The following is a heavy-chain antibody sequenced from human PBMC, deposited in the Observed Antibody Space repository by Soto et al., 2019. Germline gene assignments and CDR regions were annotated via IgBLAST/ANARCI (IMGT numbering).Heavy chain of an antibody. CDR3: ATARSCADGSSYTVSGFLET. D-gene: IGHD3-22*01. J-gene: IGHJ5*02. CDR1: GASINSVGYF. CDR2: LSAGGTT. Sequence: QVRLQESGPGLVKPSETLSLTCVVSGASINSVGYFWSWIRQPPGKGLEWIARLSAGGTTYYSLAFKCRTAVTTNPSRNPSLLRWTSVNHVYTAVYSCATARSCADGSSYTVSGFLETWGQGIEAIVSS. V-gene: IGHV4-39*01.